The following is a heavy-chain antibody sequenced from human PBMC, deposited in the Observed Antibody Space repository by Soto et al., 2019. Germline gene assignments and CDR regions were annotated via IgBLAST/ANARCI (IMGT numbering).Heavy chain of an antibody. D-gene: IGHD3-9*01. CDR3: AILIAYDILTGYYASYYMDV. V-gene: IGHV4-34*01. CDR1: GGSFSGYY. Sequence: SETLSLTCAVYGGSFSGYYWSWIRQPPGKGLEWIGEINHSGSTNYNPSLKSRVTISVDTSKNQFSLKLSSVTAADTAVYYCAILIAYDILTGYYASYYMDVWGKGTTVTVSS. CDR2: INHSGST. J-gene: IGHJ6*03.